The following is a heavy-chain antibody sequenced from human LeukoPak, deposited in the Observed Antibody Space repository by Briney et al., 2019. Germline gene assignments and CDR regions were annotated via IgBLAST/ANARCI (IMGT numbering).Heavy chain of an antibody. CDR1: GFTFSSYA. CDR3: AKGGRYCSSTSCKVHFDY. Sequence: PGGSLRLSCAASGFTFSSYAMSWVRQAPGKGLEWVSAISGSGGSTYYADSVKGRFTISRDNSKNTLYLQMNSLRAEDTAVYYCAKGGRYCSSTSCKVHFDYWGQGTLVTVSS. D-gene: IGHD2-2*01. J-gene: IGHJ4*02. V-gene: IGHV3-23*01. CDR2: ISGSGGST.